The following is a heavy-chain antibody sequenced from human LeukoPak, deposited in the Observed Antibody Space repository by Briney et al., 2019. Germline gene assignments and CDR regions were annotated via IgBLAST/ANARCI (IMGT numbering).Heavy chain of an antibody. J-gene: IGHJ4*02. CDR3: ARGMSSSWPGRVDY. Sequence: SETLPLTCSVSGGPISSYYWSWIRQPPGKRLEWIGYISYSGSTLYNPSLESRVTISVDTSKNQFSLQLRSVAAADTAVYYCARGMSSSWPGRVDYWGQGTLVTVSS. D-gene: IGHD6-13*01. CDR1: GGPISSYY. CDR2: ISYSGST. V-gene: IGHV4-59*01.